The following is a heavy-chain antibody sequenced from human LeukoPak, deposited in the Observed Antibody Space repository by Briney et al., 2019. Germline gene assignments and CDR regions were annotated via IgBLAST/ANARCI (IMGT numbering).Heavy chain of an antibody. CDR3: ARARDGYNQYFDY. V-gene: IGHV3-23*01. Sequence: GGSLRLSCAASGFTFTSYAMSWVRQAPGKGLEWVSAITGSGDTTYYAASVKGRFTISRDNAKNSLYLQMNSLRAEDTAVYYCARARDGYNQYFDYWGQGTLVTVSS. J-gene: IGHJ4*02. CDR1: GFTFTSYA. D-gene: IGHD5-24*01. CDR2: ITGSGDTT.